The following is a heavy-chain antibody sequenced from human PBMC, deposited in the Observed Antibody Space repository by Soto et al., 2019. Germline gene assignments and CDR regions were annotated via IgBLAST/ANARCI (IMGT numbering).Heavy chain of an antibody. J-gene: IGHJ6*03. Sequence: SETLSLTCTVPGGSISSYYWSWIRQPPGKGLEWIGYIYYSGSTNYNPSLKSRVTISVDTSKNQFSLRLSSVTAADTAIYYCARRVVTPEHYYYYYYMDVWGKGTTVTVSS. D-gene: IGHD2-2*01. CDR2: IYYSGST. V-gene: IGHV4-59*08. CDR1: GGSISSYY. CDR3: ARRVVTPEHYYYYYYMDV.